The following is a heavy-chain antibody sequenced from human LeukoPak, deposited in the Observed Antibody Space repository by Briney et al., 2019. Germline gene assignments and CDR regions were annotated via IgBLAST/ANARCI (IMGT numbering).Heavy chain of an antibody. CDR3: ARHKYYWYFDL. Sequence: GGSLRLSCAASGFTFNTYSMNWVRQAPGKGLEWVASISSTSNYIYYANSVKGRFTISRDNAKNSLYLQMNSLRAEDTAVYYCARHKYYWYFDLWGRGTLVTVSS. CDR2: ISSTSNYI. J-gene: IGHJ2*01. CDR1: GFTFNTYS. V-gene: IGHV3-21*01.